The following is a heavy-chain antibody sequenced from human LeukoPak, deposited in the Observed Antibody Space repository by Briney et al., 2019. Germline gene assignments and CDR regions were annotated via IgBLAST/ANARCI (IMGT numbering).Heavy chain of an antibody. CDR2: ISYTGST. CDR3: ARIRYGVFYY. D-gene: IGHD4-17*01. CDR1: GDSINGYH. V-gene: IGHV4-59*12. J-gene: IGHJ4*02. Sequence: SETLSLTCAVSGDSINGYHWSWIRQPPGKGLDWIGYISYTGSTNYNPSLKSRVTISVDTSKKQFSLSLSSVTAADTAVYYCARIRYGVFYYGGQGNGVTVSS.